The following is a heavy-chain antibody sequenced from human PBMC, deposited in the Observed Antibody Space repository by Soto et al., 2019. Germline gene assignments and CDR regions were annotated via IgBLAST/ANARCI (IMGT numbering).Heavy chain of an antibody. Sequence: PGGSLRLSCNASGLSFGTYLMTWVRQAPGKGLEWVSAISGSGGSTYYADSVKGRFTISRDNSNNTLYLQMNSLRAEDTAVYYCAKRPRSSSSGGRDYWGQGTLVTVSS. J-gene: IGHJ4*02. CDR3: AKRPRSSSSGGRDY. CDR2: ISGSGGST. V-gene: IGHV3-23*01. D-gene: IGHD6-6*01. CDR1: GLSFGTYL.